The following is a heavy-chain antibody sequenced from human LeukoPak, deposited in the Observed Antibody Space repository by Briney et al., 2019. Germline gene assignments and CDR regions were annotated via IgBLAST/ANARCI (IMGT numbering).Heavy chain of an antibody. Sequence: GGSLRLSCAASGFTFSRYYMHWVRQAPGKGLEWVAFIRYDGSNKYYADSVKGRFTISRDNSKNTLYLQMNSLRAEDTAVYYCAKTYYYDSSVGYWGQGTLVTVSS. CDR1: GFTFSRYY. V-gene: IGHV3-30*02. D-gene: IGHD3-22*01. CDR2: IRYDGSNK. CDR3: AKTYYYDSSVGY. J-gene: IGHJ4*02.